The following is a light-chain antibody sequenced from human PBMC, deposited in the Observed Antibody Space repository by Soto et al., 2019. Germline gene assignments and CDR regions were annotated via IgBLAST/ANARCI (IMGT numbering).Light chain of an antibody. CDR1: QGIRND. J-gene: IGKJ2*01. CDR3: LHHNTYPYT. V-gene: IGKV1-17*01. CDR2: AAS. Sequence: DIQMTQSPSSLPASVGDRVTIICRASQGIRNDLGWYQQKPGKAPKRLIYAASSLDGGVQSRFSGSESRTEFTLTLSSLQPEDFATYYCLHHNTYPYTFGQGTKLEIK.